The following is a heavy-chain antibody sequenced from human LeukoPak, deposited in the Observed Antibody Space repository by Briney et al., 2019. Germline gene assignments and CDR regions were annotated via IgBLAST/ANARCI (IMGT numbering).Heavy chain of an antibody. D-gene: IGHD3-10*01. Sequence: ASVKVSCKTSGYTFTDYYIHWVRQAPGQGLEWMGWISAYNGNTSYAQKLQSRVTMTRDTSISTAYMELSRLRSDDTAVYYCARQEGRAFDIWGQGTMVTVSS. CDR1: GYTFTDYY. CDR2: ISAYNGNT. CDR3: ARQEGRAFDI. V-gene: IGHV1-2*02. J-gene: IGHJ3*02.